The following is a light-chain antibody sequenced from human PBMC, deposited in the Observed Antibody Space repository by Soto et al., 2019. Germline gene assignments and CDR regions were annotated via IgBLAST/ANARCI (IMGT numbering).Light chain of an antibody. Sequence: ESVLTQSPGTLSLSPGERAALSCRASQSVSSSYLAWYQQKPGQAPRLLIYGASSRATGIPDRFSGSGSGTDFTLTISRLEPEDFAVYYCQQYGNSPLTFGQGTKVEIK. CDR2: GAS. V-gene: IGKV3-20*01. J-gene: IGKJ1*01. CDR3: QQYGNSPLT. CDR1: QSVSSSY.